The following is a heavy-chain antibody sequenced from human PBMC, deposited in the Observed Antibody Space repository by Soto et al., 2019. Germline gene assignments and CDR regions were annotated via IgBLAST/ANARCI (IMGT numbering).Heavy chain of an antibody. D-gene: IGHD6-13*01. J-gene: IGHJ1*01. CDR1: GYTFTGYY. CDR3: ARDYCSASGIAAAGT. Sequence: GASVKVSCKASGYTFTGYYMHWVRQAPGQGLEWMGWINPNSGGTNYAQKFQGWVTMTRDTSISTAYMELSRLRSDDTAVYYCARDYCSASGIAAAGTWGQRSLVTVSS. V-gene: IGHV1-2*04. CDR2: INPNSGGT.